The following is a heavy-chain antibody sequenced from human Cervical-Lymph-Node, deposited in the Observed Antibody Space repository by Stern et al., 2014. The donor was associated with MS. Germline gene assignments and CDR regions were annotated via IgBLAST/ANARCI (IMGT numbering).Heavy chain of an antibody. CDR2: LNLDSGVT. V-gene: IGHV1-2*02. J-gene: IGHJ4*02. D-gene: IGHD6-19*01. Sequence: QVQLVQSGAEVKKPGASVKVSCKASGYTFTDYYIHWVRQAPGQGLEWMGWLNLDSGVTAYAQKFQGRVTMTRDTSFSAAYLDLNRLRSDDTAVYYCARVLTGWSPLTFWGQGTLVTVSS. CDR1: GYTFTDYY. CDR3: ARVLTGWSPLTF.